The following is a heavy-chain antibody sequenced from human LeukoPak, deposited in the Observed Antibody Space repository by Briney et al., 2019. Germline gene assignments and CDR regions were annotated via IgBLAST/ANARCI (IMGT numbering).Heavy chain of an antibody. J-gene: IGHJ6*03. V-gene: IGHV4-38-2*01. CDR2: IYHSGST. CDR1: GYSISSGYY. CDR3: ATKLMAGYSSGWYGYYYMDV. D-gene: IGHD6-19*01. Sequence: SETLSLTCAVSGYSISSGYYWGWIRQPPGKGLEWIGSIYHSGSTYYNPSLKSRVTISVDTSKNQFSLKLSSVTAADTAVYYCATKLMAGYSSGWYGYYYMDVWGKGTTVTVSS.